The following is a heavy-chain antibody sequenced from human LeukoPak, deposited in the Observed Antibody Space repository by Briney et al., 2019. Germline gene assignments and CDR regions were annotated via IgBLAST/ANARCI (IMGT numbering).Heavy chain of an antibody. CDR3: AKDTSGWYIGYFDY. CDR1: GFTFDDYA. D-gene: IGHD6-19*01. Sequence: PGRSLRLSCVASGFTFDDYAMHWVRQAPGKGLEWVSGISWNSDSIGYADSVKGRFTISRDNAKNSLYLQMNSLSPEDMALYYCAKDTSGWYIGYFDYWGQGTLVTVSS. V-gene: IGHV3-9*03. CDR2: ISWNSDSI. J-gene: IGHJ4*02.